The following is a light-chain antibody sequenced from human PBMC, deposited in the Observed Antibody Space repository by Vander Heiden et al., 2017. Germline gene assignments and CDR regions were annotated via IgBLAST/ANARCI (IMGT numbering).Light chain of an antibody. CDR2: DAS. CDR3: QQDDNLPHA. Sequence: DIQMNQSPSSLSASVGDRVTITCQASQDISNYLNWYQQKPGKAPKLLIYDASNLETGVPSRFSGSGSGTDFTFTISSLQPEDIATYYCQQDDNLPHAFGQGTQLEIK. J-gene: IGKJ5*01. V-gene: IGKV1-33*01. CDR1: QDISNY.